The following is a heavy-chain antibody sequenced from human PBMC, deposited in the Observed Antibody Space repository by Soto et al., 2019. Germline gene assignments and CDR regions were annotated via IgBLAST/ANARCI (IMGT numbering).Heavy chain of an antibody. CDR1: GFTFSTFE. Sequence: VGSLRLSCAASGFTFSTFEMNWVRQAPGKGLEWVSYISGSGTTIYYADSVRGRFTISRDNAENSLYLQMNSLKGEDTAVYYCARGALDYDFSSAPNWFDPWGQGTLVTVSS. D-gene: IGHD3-3*01. CDR3: ARGALDYDFSSAPNWFDP. CDR2: ISGSGTTI. J-gene: IGHJ5*02. V-gene: IGHV3-48*03.